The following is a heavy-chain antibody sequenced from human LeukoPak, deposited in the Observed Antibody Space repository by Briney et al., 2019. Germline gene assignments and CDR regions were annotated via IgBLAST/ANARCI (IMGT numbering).Heavy chain of an antibody. J-gene: IGHJ4*02. CDR3: ARGSIPGELLHY. D-gene: IGHD1-7*01. CDR2: IYYSGST. V-gene: IGHV4-31*03. CDR1: GGSISSGGYY. Sequence: SETLSLTCTVSGGSISSGGYYWSWIRQHPGKGLEWIGYIYYSGSTYYNPSLKSRVTISVDTSKNQFSLKLSSVTAADTAVYYCARGSIPGELLHYWGQGTLVTVSS.